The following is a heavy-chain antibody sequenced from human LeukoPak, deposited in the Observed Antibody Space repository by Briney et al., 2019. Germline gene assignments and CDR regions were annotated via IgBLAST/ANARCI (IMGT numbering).Heavy chain of an antibody. CDR1: GYTFTSYD. CDR2: MNPNSGNT. Sequence: GASVKVSCKASGYTFTSYDINWVRQATGQGLEWMGWMNPNSGNTGYAQKFQGRVTMTRNTSISTAYMELSSLRSEDTAVYYCARGYCSSTSCSLWYGGYWGQGTLVTVSS. J-gene: IGHJ4*02. CDR3: ARGYCSSTSCSLWYGGY. V-gene: IGHV1-8*01. D-gene: IGHD2-2*01.